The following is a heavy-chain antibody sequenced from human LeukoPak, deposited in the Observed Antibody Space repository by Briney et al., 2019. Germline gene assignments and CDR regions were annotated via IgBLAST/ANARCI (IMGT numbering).Heavy chain of an antibody. J-gene: IGHJ5*02. V-gene: IGHV5-51*01. CDR2: IYPGDSDT. D-gene: IGHD5-18*01. CDR3: ARREYNYGYWFDP. CDR1: GYTFTNYW. Sequence: GESLKISCKGSGYTFTNYWIGWVRQMPGKGLEWMGIIYPGDSDTRYSPSFQGQVTISADKSISTAYLQWSSLKASDTAMYYCARREYNYGYWFDPWGQGTLVTASS.